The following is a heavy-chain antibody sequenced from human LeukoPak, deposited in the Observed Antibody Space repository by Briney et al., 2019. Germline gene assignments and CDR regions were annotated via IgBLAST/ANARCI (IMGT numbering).Heavy chain of an antibody. CDR1: GFTFSSYS. J-gene: IGHJ4*02. Sequence: GGSLRLSCAASGFTFSSYSMNWVRQAPGKGLEWISYINIGSNSIYYADSVKGRFTISRDNAQNSLYLQMNSLRVEDTAVYYCAREPRFGSYSIDYWGQGTLVTVSS. CDR2: INIGSNSI. D-gene: IGHD1-26*01. CDR3: AREPRFGSYSIDY. V-gene: IGHV3-48*01.